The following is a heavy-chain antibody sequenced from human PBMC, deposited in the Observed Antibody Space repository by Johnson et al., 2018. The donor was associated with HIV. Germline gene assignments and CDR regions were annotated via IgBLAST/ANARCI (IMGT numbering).Heavy chain of an antibody. D-gene: IGHD1-26*01. Sequence: QVQLVESGGGLVQPGRSLRLSCAASGFTFNTYTMHWVRQAPGKGLEWVAVISYDGSNKYYADSVKGRFTISRDNSKNTLYLQMNSLRAEDTAVYYCAKDESWELPRGDAFDIWGQGTMVTVSS. CDR3: AKDESWELPRGDAFDI. V-gene: IGHV3-30*04. CDR1: GFTFNTYT. J-gene: IGHJ3*02. CDR2: ISYDGSNK.